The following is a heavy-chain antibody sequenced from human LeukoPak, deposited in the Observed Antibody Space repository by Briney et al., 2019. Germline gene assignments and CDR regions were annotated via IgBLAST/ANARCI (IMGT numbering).Heavy chain of an antibody. J-gene: IGHJ5*02. D-gene: IGHD3-10*01. Sequence: ASVKVSCKASGYTFTSYDINWVRRATGQGLEWMGWMNPNSGNTGYAQKFQGRVTMTRNTSISTAYMELSSLRSEDTAVYYCARGPSRITMVRGVKNWFDPWGQGTLVTVSS. CDR2: MNPNSGNT. CDR1: GYTFTSYD. V-gene: IGHV1-8*01. CDR3: ARGPSRITMVRGVKNWFDP.